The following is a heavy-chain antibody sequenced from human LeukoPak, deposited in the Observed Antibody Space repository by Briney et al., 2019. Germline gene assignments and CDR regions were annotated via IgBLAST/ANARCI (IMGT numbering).Heavy chain of an antibody. CDR2: INPSGGST. CDR3: ARAARDTAMVGLFDY. D-gene: IGHD5-18*01. V-gene: IGHV1-46*01. CDR1: GYTFTSYY. Sequence: ASVKVSCKASGYTFTSYYMHWVRQAPGQGLEWMGIINPSGGSTSYAQKFQGRVTMTRDTSTSTVYMELSSLRSEDTAVYYCARAARDTAMVGLFDYWGQGTLVTVSS. J-gene: IGHJ4*02.